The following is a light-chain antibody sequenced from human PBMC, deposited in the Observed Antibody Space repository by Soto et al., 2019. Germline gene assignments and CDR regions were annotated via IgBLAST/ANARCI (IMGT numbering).Light chain of an antibody. J-gene: IGKJ4*01. V-gene: IGKV3-20*01. CDR1: QSVSSSY. Sequence: EIVLTQSPGTLSLSPGERATLSCRASQSVSSSYLAWYQQKPGQAPRLLIYGASSRATGIPARFSGSGSGTDFTLPISRLEPETFTVHYCQQYGSTPPATFGGGTKVEI. CDR3: QQYGSTPPAT. CDR2: GAS.